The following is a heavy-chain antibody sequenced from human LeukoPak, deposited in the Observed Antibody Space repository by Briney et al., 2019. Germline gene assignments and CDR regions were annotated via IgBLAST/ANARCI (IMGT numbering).Heavy chain of an antibody. Sequence: GGSLRLSCAASGFTFSSYAMSWVRQAPGKGLEWVASLKQDGSQKFYVDSVKGRFTISRGNAKNSLYLQMNSLRAEDTAVYYCVNGVVNAYRFDYWGQGTLVTVSS. D-gene: IGHD3-3*01. CDR1: GFTFSSYA. V-gene: IGHV3-7*01. J-gene: IGHJ4*02. CDR2: LKQDGSQK. CDR3: VNGVVNAYRFDY.